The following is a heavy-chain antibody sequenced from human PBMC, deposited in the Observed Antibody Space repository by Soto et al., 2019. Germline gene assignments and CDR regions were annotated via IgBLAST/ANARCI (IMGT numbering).Heavy chain of an antibody. J-gene: IGHJ4*02. D-gene: IGHD4-17*01. CDR3: ARDLTYGLVDY. CDR2: ISSSSSTI. V-gene: IGHV3-48*01. CDR1: GFTFSSYS. Sequence: EVQLVESGGGLLQPGGSLRLSCAASGFTFSSYSMNWFRQAPGKGLEWVSYISSSSSTIYYADSVKGRFTISRENAKNSLSLQMNSLRAEDTAVYYCARDLTYGLVDYWGQGTLVTVSS.